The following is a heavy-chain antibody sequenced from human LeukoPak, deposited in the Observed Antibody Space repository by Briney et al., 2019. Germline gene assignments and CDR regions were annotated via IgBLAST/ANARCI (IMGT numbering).Heavy chain of an antibody. CDR2: IYYSGST. D-gene: IGHD6-13*01. V-gene: IGHV4-31*03. Sequence: PSETLSLTCTVSGGSISSGGYYWSWIRQHPGKGLEWLGYIYYSGSTYYNPSLKSRVTISVDTSKNQFSLKLSSVTAADTAVYYCARVAAAANNWFDPWGQGTLVTVSS. J-gene: IGHJ5*02. CDR3: ARVAAAANNWFDP. CDR1: GGSISSGGYY.